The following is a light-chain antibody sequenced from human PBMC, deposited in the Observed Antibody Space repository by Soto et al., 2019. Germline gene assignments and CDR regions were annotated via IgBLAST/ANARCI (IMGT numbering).Light chain of an antibody. CDR1: QSITSH. J-gene: IGKJ2*01. Sequence: EVVLTQSPATLSLSPGEKATLSCRASQSITSHLAWYQQKPGQAPRLLIYDTSTRASDIPARFSGSASGTDFTLTISNLEPEDYAVSDCHHRSNWPLYTFGQGTKLVIK. CDR2: DTS. CDR3: HHRSNWPLYT. V-gene: IGKV3-11*01.